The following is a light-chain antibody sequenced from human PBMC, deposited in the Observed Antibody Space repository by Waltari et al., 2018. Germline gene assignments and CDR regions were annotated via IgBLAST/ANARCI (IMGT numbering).Light chain of an antibody. Sequence: FQTTSFSSPVTASVAYTATITCRASQSISYWLAWFQQRPEKATKRLVYKASSLESGVPSRFSGSGSGTEFTLTISSLQPDDFATYYCQQYSGYPLTFGQGTRVE. J-gene: IGKJ1*01. CDR3: QQYSGYPLT. V-gene: IGKV1-5*03. CDR1: QSISYW. CDR2: KAS.